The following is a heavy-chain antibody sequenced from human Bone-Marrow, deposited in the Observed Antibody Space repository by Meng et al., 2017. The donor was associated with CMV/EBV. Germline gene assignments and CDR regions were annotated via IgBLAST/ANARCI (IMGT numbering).Heavy chain of an antibody. D-gene: IGHD3-16*01. CDR2: ISSGSSYI. CDR1: GFTFSSYS. J-gene: IGHJ6*02. Sequence: GESLKISCAASGFTFSSYSMNWVRQAPGKGLEWVSSISSGSSYIYYADSVKGRFTISRDNAKNSLYLQMNSLRAEDTAVYYCARDEVGAYYYYGMDVWGQGTTVTVSS. CDR3: ARDEVGAYYYYGMDV. V-gene: IGHV3-21*01.